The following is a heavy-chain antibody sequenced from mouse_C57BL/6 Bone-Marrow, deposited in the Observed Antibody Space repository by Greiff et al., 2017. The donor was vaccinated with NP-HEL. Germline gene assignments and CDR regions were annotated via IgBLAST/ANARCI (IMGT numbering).Heavy chain of an antibody. J-gene: IGHJ2*01. V-gene: IGHV1-64*01. Sequence: VQLQQSGAELVKPGASVKLSCKASGYTFTSYWMHWVKQRPGQGLEWIGMIHPNSGSTNYNEKFKSKATLTVDKSSSTAYMQLSSLTSEDSAVYYCARRYYGSSYNWGQGTTLTVSS. CDR1: GYTFTSYW. D-gene: IGHD1-1*01. CDR2: IHPNSGST. CDR3: ARRYYGSSYN.